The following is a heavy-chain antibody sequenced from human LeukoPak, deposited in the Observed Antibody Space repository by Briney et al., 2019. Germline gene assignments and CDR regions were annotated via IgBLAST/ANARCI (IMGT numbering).Heavy chain of an antibody. CDR2: ISYDGSNK. J-gene: IGHJ4*02. CDR3: ARDRPVRATAATFDPLSPYYFDY. CDR1: GFTFSSYA. D-gene: IGHD1-26*01. V-gene: IGHV3-30*04. Sequence: GRSLRLSCAASGFTFSSYAMHWVRQAPGKGLEWVAVISYDGSNKYYADSVKGRFTISRDNSKNTLYLQMNSLRAEDTAVYYCARDRPVRATAATFDPLSPYYFDYWGQGTLVTVSS.